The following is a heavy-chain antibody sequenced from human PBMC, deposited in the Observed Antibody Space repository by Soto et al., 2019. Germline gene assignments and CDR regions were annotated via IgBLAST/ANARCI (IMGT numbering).Heavy chain of an antibody. J-gene: IGHJ6*02. Sequence: SETLSLTCTVSGGSISSYYWSWIRQPPGKGLEWIGYIYYSGSTNYNPSHKSRVTISVDTSKNQFSLKLSSVTAADTAVYYCARGYGPSRDYGMDVWGQGTTVTVSS. CDR1: GGSISSYY. CDR2: IYYSGST. CDR3: ARGYGPSRDYGMDV. D-gene: IGHD3-10*01. V-gene: IGHV4-59*01.